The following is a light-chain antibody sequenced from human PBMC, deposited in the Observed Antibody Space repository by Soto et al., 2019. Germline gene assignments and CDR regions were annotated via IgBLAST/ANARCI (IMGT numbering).Light chain of an antibody. CDR3: QQRSSWPHS. Sequence: EIVLTQSPATLSLSPGERATISCRASQSVSSYLAWYQQKPGQAPRLLIYDASNRATGIPARFSGSGSGTDFTLTISSLEPEDFAVYYCQQRSSWPHSFGPGTKVDVK. CDR2: DAS. J-gene: IGKJ3*01. CDR1: QSVSSY. V-gene: IGKV3-11*01.